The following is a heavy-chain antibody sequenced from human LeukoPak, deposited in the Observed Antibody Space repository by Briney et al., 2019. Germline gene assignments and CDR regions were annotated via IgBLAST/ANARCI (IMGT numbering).Heavy chain of an antibody. V-gene: IGHV4-4*02. J-gene: IGHJ4*02. CDR3: AVNKRWLQLRAAFDY. CDR1: GASISSNNW. D-gene: IGHD5-24*01. Sequence: SGTLSLTCAVSGASISSNNWWWSWVRQPPGKGLEWIGEIYHSGSTNYNPSLKSRVTMSVDKSKNQFSLKLSSVTAADTAVYYCAVNKRWLQLRAAFDYWGQGTLVTVSS. CDR2: IYHSGST.